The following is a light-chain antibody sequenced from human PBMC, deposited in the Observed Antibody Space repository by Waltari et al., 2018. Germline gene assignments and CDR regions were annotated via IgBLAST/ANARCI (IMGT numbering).Light chain of an antibody. J-gene: IGLJ1*01. CDR2: DVS. CDR1: SSDVGGYKY. Sequence: QSALTQPASVSGSPGQSITLSCTGPSSDVGGYKYVSWYQQHPGKAPKLMIYDVSERPSGVSNRFSGSKSANTASLTIAGLQAEDEADYYCCSYAGSGTYVFGTGTKVTVL. V-gene: IGLV2-23*02. CDR3: CSYAGSGTYV.